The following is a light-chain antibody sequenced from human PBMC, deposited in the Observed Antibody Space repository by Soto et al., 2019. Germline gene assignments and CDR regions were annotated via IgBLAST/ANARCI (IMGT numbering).Light chain of an antibody. CDR2: DTS. Sequence: EIVLTQSPASLSLSPGETATLSCGASQSIPSIYLAWYQLKPGLAPRLVIYDTSIRATGIPDRFTGSGSGTDFTLTISRLEPEDFADYHCQQYDTLLTFGGGTKVDIK. CDR3: QQYDTLLT. V-gene: IGKV3D-20*01. CDR1: QSIPSIY. J-gene: IGKJ4*01.